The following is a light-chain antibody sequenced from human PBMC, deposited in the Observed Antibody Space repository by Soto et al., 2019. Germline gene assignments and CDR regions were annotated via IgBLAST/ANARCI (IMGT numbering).Light chain of an antibody. V-gene: IGKV3-11*01. Sequence: EIVLTQSPATLSSFPGDRVTLSCRASQAVNTRLACYQHKPGQAPRLLIYLASHRAAGVPARFSGSGSGTDFTLTISDVEPEDFAVYYCHQRQSWPRTFGQGTKVDIK. CDR3: HQRQSWPRT. CDR2: LAS. J-gene: IGKJ1*01. CDR1: QAVNTR.